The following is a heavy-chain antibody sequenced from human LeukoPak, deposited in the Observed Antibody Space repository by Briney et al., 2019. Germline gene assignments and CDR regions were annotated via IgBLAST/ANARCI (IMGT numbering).Heavy chain of an antibody. CDR3: ARVLKSVSFSRAFDI. CDR2: ISAYNGNT. CDR1: GYTFTSYG. J-gene: IGHJ3*02. V-gene: IGHV1-18*01. D-gene: IGHD5/OR15-5a*01. Sequence: GASVKVSCKASGYTFTSYGISWVRQAPGQGLEWMGWISAYNGNTNYAQKLQGRVTMTTDTSTSTAYMELRSPRSDDTAVYYCARVLKSVSFSRAFDIWGQGTMVTVSS.